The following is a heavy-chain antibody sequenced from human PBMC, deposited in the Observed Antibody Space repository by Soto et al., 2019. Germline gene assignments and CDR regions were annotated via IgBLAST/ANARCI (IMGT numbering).Heavy chain of an antibody. D-gene: IGHD6-13*01. CDR1: GGTFSSYA. J-gene: IGHJ5*02. CDR3: AREEGVAAAGTGNWFDP. V-gene: IGHV1-69*01. CDR2: IIPIFGTA. Sequence: VQLVQSGAEVKKPGSSVKVSCKASGGTFSSYAISWVRQAPGQGLEWMGGIIPIFGTANYAQKFQGRVTITADESTSTVYMELSSLRAEDTAVYYCAREEGVAAAGTGNWFDPWGQGTLVTVSS.